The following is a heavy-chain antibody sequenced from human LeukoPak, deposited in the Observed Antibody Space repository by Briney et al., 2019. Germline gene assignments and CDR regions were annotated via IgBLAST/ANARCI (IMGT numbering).Heavy chain of an antibody. V-gene: IGHV3-30*02. CDR2: IRYDGSNK. Sequence: PGGSLRLSCAASGFTFSSYGMHWVRQAPGKGLEWVAFIRYDGSNKYYADSVKGRFTISRDNSKNTLYLQMNSLRAEDTAVYYCAKLWRSGYSYGIFDYWGQGTLVTVSS. CDR3: AKLWRSGYSYGIFDY. J-gene: IGHJ4*02. D-gene: IGHD5-18*01. CDR1: GFTFSSYG.